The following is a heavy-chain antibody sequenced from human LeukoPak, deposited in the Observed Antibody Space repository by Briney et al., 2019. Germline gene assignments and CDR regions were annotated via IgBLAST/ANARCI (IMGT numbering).Heavy chain of an antibody. J-gene: IGHJ6*02. CDR1: GGSFSGYY. CDR3: ARWGGIVVVPAALYGMDV. CDR2: INHSGST. Sequence: SETVSLTCGVYGGSFSGYYWSWIRQPPGKGLEWIGEINHSGSTNYNPSLKSRVTISVDTSKNQFSLKLSSVTAADTAVYYCARWGGIVVVPAALYGMDVWGQGTTVTVSS. D-gene: IGHD2-2*01. V-gene: IGHV4-34*01.